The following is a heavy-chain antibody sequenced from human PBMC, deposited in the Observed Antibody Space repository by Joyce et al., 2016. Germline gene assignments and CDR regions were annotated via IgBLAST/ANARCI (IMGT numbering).Heavy chain of an antibody. CDR2: IYPGDSDT. CDR1: GYNVTTYL. V-gene: IGHV5-51*03. D-gene: IGHD3-22*01. J-gene: IGHJ4*02. CDR3: ARRYYYDSSGYLFDY. Sequence: EVQLVQSGAEVKKPGESLKISCKGSGYNVTTYLIGWVRQMPGKGLEWMGIIYPGDSDTRYSPSFQGQVTISADTSISTAYLQWSSLKASDTAMYYCARRYYYDSSGYLFDYWGQGTLVTVSS.